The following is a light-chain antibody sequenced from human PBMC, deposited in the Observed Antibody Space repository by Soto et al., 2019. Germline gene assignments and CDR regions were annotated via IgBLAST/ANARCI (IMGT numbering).Light chain of an antibody. CDR2: GAS. CDR1: QSISSN. CDR3: QQYNNWPPYT. V-gene: IGKV3-15*01. Sequence: EIVMTQSPATLSLSPGERATLSCRASQSISSNLAWYQQKPGQAPRLLIYGASTRATGIPARFSGSGSGTDLTLTISSLQSEDCALYYCQQYNNWPPYTFGQGTKLEIK. J-gene: IGKJ2*01.